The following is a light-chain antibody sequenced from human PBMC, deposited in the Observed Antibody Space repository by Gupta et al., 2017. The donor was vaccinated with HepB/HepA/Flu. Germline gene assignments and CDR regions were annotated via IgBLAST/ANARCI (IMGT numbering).Light chain of an antibody. CDR1: ESFSSRY. CDR2: GAS. CDR3: HQYGSSPRT. J-gene: IGKJ1*01. V-gene: IGKV3-20*01. Sequence: EIVLTQSAGTLSLSPGERATLSCRASESFSSRYLAWYQQKPGQAPRLLIYGASTRAAGIPDRFIGSGSGTDFTLTISRLEPEDFAVYYCHQYGSSPRTFGQGTKVEIK.